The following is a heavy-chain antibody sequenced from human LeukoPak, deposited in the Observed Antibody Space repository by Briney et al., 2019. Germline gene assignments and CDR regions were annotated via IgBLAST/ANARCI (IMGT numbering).Heavy chain of an antibody. J-gene: IGHJ5*02. CDR3: AREYTAMAINWFDP. D-gene: IGHD5-18*01. CDR2: IYYSGST. V-gene: IGHV4-59*01. CDR1: GGSISSYY. Sequence: PSETLSLTCTVSGGSISSYYWSWIRQPPGKGLEWIGYIYYSGSTNYNPSLKSRVTISVDTSKNQFSLKLSSVTAADTAVYYCAREYTAMAINWFDPWGQGTLVTVSS.